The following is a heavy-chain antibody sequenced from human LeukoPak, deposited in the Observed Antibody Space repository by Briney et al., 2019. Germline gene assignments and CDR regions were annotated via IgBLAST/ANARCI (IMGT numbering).Heavy chain of an antibody. V-gene: IGHV4-59*01. Sequence: PSETLSLTCTVSGGSISSYYWSWIRQPPGKGLEWIGYIYYSGSTNYNPSLKSRVTISVDTSKNQFSLKLSSVTAADTAVYYCARPGAPRLRYLDWLHAFDIWGQGTMVTVSS. CDR1: GGSISSYY. CDR3: ARPGAPRLRYLDWLHAFDI. J-gene: IGHJ3*02. CDR2: IYYSGST. D-gene: IGHD3-9*01.